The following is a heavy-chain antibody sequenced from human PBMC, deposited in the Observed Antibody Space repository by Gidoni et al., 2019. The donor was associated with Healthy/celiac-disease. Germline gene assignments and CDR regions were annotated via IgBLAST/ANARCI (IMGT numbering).Heavy chain of an antibody. J-gene: IGHJ6*02. CDR3: ARHGYWNSLYGMDV. Sequence: EVQLVPSGAEVTKLGESLKISCKGSGYSFTSYWIGWVSQMPGKGLESMGIIYPGDSDTRYSPAFQGQVTISADKSSSTAYLQWSSLKASDTTMYYCARHGYWNSLYGMDVWGQGTTVTVSS. D-gene: IGHD1-7*01. CDR1: GYSFTSYW. V-gene: IGHV5-51*01. CDR2: IYPGDSDT.